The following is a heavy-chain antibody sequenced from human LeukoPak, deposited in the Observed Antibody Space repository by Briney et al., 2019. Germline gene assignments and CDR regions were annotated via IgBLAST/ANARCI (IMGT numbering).Heavy chain of an antibody. CDR3: STVERF. Sequence: PGGSLRLSCSASGLTLSGYWMHWVRHIPGKGLVWVSRIDSDGSGTSYADSVKGRFTISRDDVKNMLYLQMNSLRVEDTGLYYCSTVERFWGQGTLVTVSS. CDR1: GLTLSGYW. J-gene: IGHJ4*02. CDR2: IDSDGSGT. D-gene: IGHD3-16*01. V-gene: IGHV3-74*01.